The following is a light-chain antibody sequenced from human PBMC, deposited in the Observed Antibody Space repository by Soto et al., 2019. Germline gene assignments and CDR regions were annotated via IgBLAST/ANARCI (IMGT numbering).Light chain of an antibody. V-gene: IGKV3-20*01. CDR1: QSVSSSY. J-gene: IGKJ3*01. CDR3: QQFGSSPLFS. CDR2: GAS. Sequence: EIVLTQSPCTLSLSPGERATLSCRASQSVSSSYLAWYQQKPGQAPRLLIYGASSRATGIPDRFSGSGSWTDFSLTISRLEPEDFAVYSCQQFGSSPLFSFGPGTKVDVK.